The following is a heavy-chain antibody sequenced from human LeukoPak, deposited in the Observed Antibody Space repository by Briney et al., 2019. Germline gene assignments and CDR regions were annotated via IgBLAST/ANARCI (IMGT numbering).Heavy chain of an antibody. CDR3: TRVRCSGGTCYSSDY. CDR1: GFSFSSTW. CDR2: ISSSSSYI. J-gene: IGHJ4*02. Sequence: GGSLRLSCAASGFSFSSTWMSWVRQAPGKGLEWVSSISSSSSYIYYADSVKGRFTISRDNAKNSLFLQMNSLRAEDTAVYYCTRVRCSGGTCYSSDYWGQGTLVTVSS. V-gene: IGHV3-21*01. D-gene: IGHD2-15*01.